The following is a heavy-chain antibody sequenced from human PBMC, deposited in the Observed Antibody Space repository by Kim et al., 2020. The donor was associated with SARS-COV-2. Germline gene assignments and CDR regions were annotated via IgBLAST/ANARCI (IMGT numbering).Heavy chain of an antibody. CDR3: AKGPYNFWNDFGN. Sequence: YADSVKGRFTISRDNSKDTLYLQMNSLSVEDTAVYYCAKGPYNFWNDFGNWGPGTLVTVSS. J-gene: IGHJ4*02. D-gene: IGHD1-1*01. V-gene: IGHV3-23*01.